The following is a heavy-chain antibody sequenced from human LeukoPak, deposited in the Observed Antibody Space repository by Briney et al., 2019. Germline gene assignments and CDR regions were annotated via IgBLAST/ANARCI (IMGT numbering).Heavy chain of an antibody. Sequence: GASLRLSCAASGFTFSSYAMIWVRQAPGKGLEWVSAIGGSGTSTFYADSVKGRFTTSRDNSKNTLYLQMNSLRAEDTAVYYCAKTSQGHPPYYCSMDVWGQGTTVTASS. CDR3: AKTSQGHPPYYCSMDV. V-gene: IGHV3-23*01. CDR2: IGGSGTST. CDR1: GFTFSSYA. J-gene: IGHJ6*02.